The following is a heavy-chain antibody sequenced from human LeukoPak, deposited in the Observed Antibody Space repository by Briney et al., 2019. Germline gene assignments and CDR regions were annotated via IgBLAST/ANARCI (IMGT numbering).Heavy chain of an antibody. D-gene: IGHD3-22*01. V-gene: IGHV4-59*12. CDR3: ARVRGQFYYDSSGYNDAFDI. CDR1: GGSITSYY. CDR2: IYYSGST. J-gene: IGHJ3*02. Sequence: SETLSLTCSVSGGSITSYYWSWIRQPPGRGLEWIGYIYYSGSTDYNPSLKSRVTISVDTSKNQFSLKLSSVTAADTAVYYCARVRGQFYYDSSGYNDAFDIWGQGTMVTVSS.